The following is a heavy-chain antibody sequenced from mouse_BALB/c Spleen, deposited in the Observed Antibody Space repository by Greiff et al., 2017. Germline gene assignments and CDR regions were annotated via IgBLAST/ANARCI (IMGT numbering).Heavy chain of an antibody. CDR2: IDPANGNT. CDR1: GFNIKDTY. D-gene: IGHD1-2*01. J-gene: IGHJ3*01. Sequence: VQLQQSGAELVKPGASVKLSCTASGFNIKDTYMHWVKQRPEQGLEWIGRIDPANGNTKYDPKFQGKATITADTSSNTAYLQLSSLTSEDTAVYYCARSFHYYGYEAWFAYWGQGTLVTVSA. CDR3: ARSFHYYGYEAWFAY. V-gene: IGHV14-3*02.